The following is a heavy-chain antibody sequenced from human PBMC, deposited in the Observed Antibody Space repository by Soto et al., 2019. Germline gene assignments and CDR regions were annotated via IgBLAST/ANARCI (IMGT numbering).Heavy chain of an antibody. CDR3: AKTAGYDYVWGSSVLDP. Sequence: GGSLRLSCVASGFSFSSHNMNWVRRAPGKGLERISYISTSGSSIYYADSVKGRFTISRDNAKNTLYLQMNSLRVEDTAIYYCAKTAGYDYVWGSSVLDPWGQGTLVTVSS. V-gene: IGHV3-48*01. CDR2: ISTSGSSI. J-gene: IGHJ5*02. D-gene: IGHD3-16*01. CDR1: GFSFSSHN.